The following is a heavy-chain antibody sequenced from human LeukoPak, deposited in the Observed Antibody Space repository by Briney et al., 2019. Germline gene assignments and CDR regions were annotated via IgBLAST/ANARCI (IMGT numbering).Heavy chain of an antibody. CDR2: FDPEDGET. D-gene: IGHD6-19*01. V-gene: IGHV1-24*01. Sequence: ASVKVSCKVSGYTLIELSMHWVRQAPGKGLEWMGGFDPEDGETIYAQKFQGRVTMTEDTSTDTAYMELSSLRSEDTAVYYCATGGTQWLAYTFDYWGQGTLVTVSS. J-gene: IGHJ4*02. CDR3: ATGGTQWLAYTFDY. CDR1: GYTLIELS.